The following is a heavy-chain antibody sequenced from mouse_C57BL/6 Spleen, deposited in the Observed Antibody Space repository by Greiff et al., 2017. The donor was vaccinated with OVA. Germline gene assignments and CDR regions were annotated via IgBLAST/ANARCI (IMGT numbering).Heavy chain of an antibody. CDR1: GYTFTSYW. V-gene: IGHV1-72*01. CDR2: IDPNSGGT. D-gene: IGHD1-3*01. CDR3: ARDNLCSSYWYFDV. J-gene: IGHJ1*03. Sequence: QVQLQQPGAELVKPGASVKLSCKASGYTFTSYWMHWVKQRPGRGLEWIGRIDPNSGGTKYNEKFKSKATLTVDKPSSTAYMQLSSLTSEDSAVDKCARDNLCSSYWYFDVWGTGTTVTVSS.